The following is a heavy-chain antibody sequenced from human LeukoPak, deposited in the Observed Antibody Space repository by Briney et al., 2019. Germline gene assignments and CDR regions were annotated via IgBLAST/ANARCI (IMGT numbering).Heavy chain of an antibody. J-gene: IGHJ2*01. CDR2: IYTSGST. CDR3: ARGYYPPRWYFDL. CDR1: GGSISSYY. D-gene: IGHD2-21*01. Sequence: SETLSLTCTVSGGSISSYYWSWIRQPAGKGLEWIGRIYTSGSTNYNPSLKSRVTISVDKSKNQFSLKLSSVTAADTAVYYCARGYYPPRWYFDLWGRGTLVTVSS. V-gene: IGHV4-4*07.